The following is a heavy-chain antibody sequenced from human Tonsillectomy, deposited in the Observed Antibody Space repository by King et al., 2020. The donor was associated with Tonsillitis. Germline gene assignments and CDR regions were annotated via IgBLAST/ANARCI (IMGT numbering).Heavy chain of an antibody. CDR1: GYTFISYT. D-gene: IGHD4-17*01. J-gene: IGHJ2*01. CDR3: ARAPSTVTTSRYFDL. V-gene: IGHV1-3*01. CDR2: INAGNGDT. Sequence: VQLVESGAEVKKPGASVKGSCKASGYTFISYTMHWVRQAPGQRLEWMGWINAGNGDTKYSQKFQGRVTITRDTSASTAYMELSSLRSEDTAVYYCARAPSTVTTSRYFDLWGRGTLVTVSS.